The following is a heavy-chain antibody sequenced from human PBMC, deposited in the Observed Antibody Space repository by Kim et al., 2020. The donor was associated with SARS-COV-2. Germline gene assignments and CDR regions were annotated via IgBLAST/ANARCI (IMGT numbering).Heavy chain of an antibody. Sequence: LQGRVTMTTDTSTSTAYLELRSLRSDDTAVYYCARVGDIVVVPAATPYFDYWGQGTLVTVSS. J-gene: IGHJ4*02. V-gene: IGHV1-18*01. D-gene: IGHD2-2*01. CDR3: ARVGDIVVVPAATPYFDY.